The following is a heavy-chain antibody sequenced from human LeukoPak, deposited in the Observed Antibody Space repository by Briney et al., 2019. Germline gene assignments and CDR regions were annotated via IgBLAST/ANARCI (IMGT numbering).Heavy chain of an antibody. D-gene: IGHD3-9*01. J-gene: IGHJ4*02. Sequence: PGGSLRLSCAASGFTFSSYAMHWVRQAPGKGLEWVAVISYDGSNKYYADSVKGRFTISRDNSKNTLYLQMNSLRAEDTAVYYCARVFDSPTDYWGQGTLVTVSS. CDR1: GFTFSSYA. CDR2: ISYDGSNK. CDR3: ARVFDSPTDY. V-gene: IGHV3-30-3*01.